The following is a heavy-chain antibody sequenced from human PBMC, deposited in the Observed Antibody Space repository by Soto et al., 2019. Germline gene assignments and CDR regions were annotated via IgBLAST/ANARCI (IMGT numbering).Heavy chain of an antibody. J-gene: IGHJ4*02. D-gene: IGHD2-15*01. CDR3: ARDGGYCSGGSCYSLGPNFDY. CDR2: IKQDGSEK. V-gene: IGHV3-7*01. Sequence: GGSLRLSCAASGFTFSSYWMSWVRQAPGKGLEWVANIKQDGSEKYYVDSVKGRFTISRDNAKNSLYLQMNSLRAEDTAVYYCARDGGYCSGGSCYSLGPNFDYWGQGTLVTVAS. CDR1: GFTFSSYW.